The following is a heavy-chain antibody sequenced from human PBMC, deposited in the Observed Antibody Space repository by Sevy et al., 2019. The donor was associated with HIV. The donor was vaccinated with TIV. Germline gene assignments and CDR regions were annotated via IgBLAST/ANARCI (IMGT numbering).Heavy chain of an antibody. CDR2: ISTSSKTR. Sequence: GGSLRLSCAASGFSFSSYSLSWVRQAPGKGLEWISYISTSSKTRHYADSVKGRFTISRDDAKNSLYLQMNSLRDEDMAVYYCARTGDSTGYYVWFDPWGQGTLVTVSS. V-gene: IGHV3-48*02. CDR3: ARTGDSTGYYVWFDP. J-gene: IGHJ5*02. D-gene: IGHD3-22*01. CDR1: GFSFSSYS.